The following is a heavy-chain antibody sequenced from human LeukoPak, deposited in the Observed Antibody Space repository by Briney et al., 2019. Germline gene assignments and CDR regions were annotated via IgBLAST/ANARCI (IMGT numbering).Heavy chain of an antibody. CDR2: ISGSGGST. V-gene: IGHV3-23*01. J-gene: IGHJ4*02. CDR1: GFTFSSYG. Sequence: GGSLRLSCAASGFTFSSYGMSWVRQAPGKGLEWVSAISGSGGSTYYADSVKGRFTISRDNSRNTLYLQMNSLRDEDTAVYYCARGQGNYDIWADYWGQGTLVPVSA. D-gene: IGHD3-9*01. CDR3: ARGQGNYDIWADY.